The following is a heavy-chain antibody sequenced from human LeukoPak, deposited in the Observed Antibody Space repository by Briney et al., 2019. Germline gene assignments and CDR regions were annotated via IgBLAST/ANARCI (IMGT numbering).Heavy chain of an antibody. V-gene: IGHV3-23*01. Sequence: GGSLRLSCAASGFTFSSFRMNWVRQAPGKGLEWVSAISGSGGTTYYADSVNGRFTISRDNSKNSLYLQMNSLRAEDTAVYYCAKDLGGFYWGQGTLVTVSS. D-gene: IGHD2-15*01. CDR2: ISGSGGTT. CDR1: GFTFSSFR. CDR3: AKDLGGFY. J-gene: IGHJ4*02.